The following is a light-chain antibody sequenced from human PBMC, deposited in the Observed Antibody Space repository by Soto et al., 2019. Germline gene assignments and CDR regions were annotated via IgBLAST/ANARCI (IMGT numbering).Light chain of an antibody. J-gene: IGKJ1*01. CDR2: DAL. Sequence: EIVVTQSPATLSLSPGERATLSCRASQSVSSYLAWYQQKPGQAPRLLIYDALNRATGIPARFSGSGSGTDFTLTITSLQSEDVAIYYCQQFDNWPPGTFGHGTKVEI. CDR3: QQFDNWPPGT. CDR1: QSVSSY. V-gene: IGKV3-11*01.